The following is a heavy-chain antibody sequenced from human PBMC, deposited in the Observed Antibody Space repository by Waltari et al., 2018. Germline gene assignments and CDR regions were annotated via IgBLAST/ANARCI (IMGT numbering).Heavy chain of an antibody. CDR2: TNPDSVNT. CDR1: GYTFTSYD. CDR3: ASDYDFWSGPIYY. Sequence: QVQLVQSGAEVKKPGASVKVSCKASGYTFTSYDINWMRQATGQGLEWMGWTNPDSVNTGYATKSQGRDTNTRNTSRGTAYKELSSLRSEDTAVYYYASDYDFWSGPIYYWRQGTLVTVSS. J-gene: IGHJ4*02. D-gene: IGHD3-3*01. V-gene: IGHV1-8*01.